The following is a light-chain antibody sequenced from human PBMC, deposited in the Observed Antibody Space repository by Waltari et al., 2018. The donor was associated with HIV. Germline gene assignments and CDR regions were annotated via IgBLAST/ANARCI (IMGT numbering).Light chain of an antibody. V-gene: IGKV3-20*01. J-gene: IGKJ1*01. CDR2: DAS. CDR3: QQYGSSRWT. Sequence: ILLTQSPGTLSLSPGESATLSCRASQRVIGAHLAWYQQKPGQSPRLLIFDASSRAAGIPDRFSGSGSETDFTLTISELEPEDFAVYYCQQYGSSRWTFGQGTKVEI. CDR1: QRVIGAH.